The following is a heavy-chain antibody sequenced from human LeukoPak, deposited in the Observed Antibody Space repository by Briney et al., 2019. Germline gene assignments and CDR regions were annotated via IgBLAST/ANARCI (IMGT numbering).Heavy chain of an antibody. V-gene: IGHV3-74*03. CDR1: GFTFSAYR. J-gene: IGHJ4*02. Sequence: GGSLRLSCAASGFTFSAYRMNWVRQAPGEGLVWVARITTDGESTTYADSVKGRFTISRDNARNTLYLQMNSLRGEDTAVYYCARDGDTVTTFQGTIDYWGQGTLVTVSS. CDR2: ITTDGEST. CDR3: ARDGDTVTTFQGTIDY. D-gene: IGHD4-11*01.